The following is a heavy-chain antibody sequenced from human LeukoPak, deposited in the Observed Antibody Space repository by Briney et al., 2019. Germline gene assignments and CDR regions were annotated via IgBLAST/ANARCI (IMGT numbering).Heavy chain of an antibody. D-gene: IGHD3-22*01. CDR1: GYTFTGYY. J-gene: IGHJ3*02. Sequence: GASVKVSCKASGYTFTGYYMHWVRQAPGQGLEWMGWISAYNGNTNYAQKLQGRVTMTTDTSTSTAYMELRSLRSDDTAVYYCASNYYEIPSSPWGAFDIWGQGTMVTVSS. CDR2: ISAYNGNT. V-gene: IGHV1-18*04. CDR3: ASNYYEIPSSPWGAFDI.